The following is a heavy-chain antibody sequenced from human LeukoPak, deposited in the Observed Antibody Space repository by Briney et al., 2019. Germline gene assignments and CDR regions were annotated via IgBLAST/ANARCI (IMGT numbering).Heavy chain of an antibody. CDR2: ISGSGGRT. V-gene: IGHV3-23*01. D-gene: IGHD2-2*01. CDR3: AKSSCSSTSCSLYNWVDP. J-gene: IGHJ5*02. Sequence: PGGSLRLSCAASGFTFSSYAMSWVRQAPGKGLEWVSAISGSGGRTYYADSVKGRFTISRDNSKNTLYLQMNSLRAEDTAVYYCAKSSCSSTSCSLYNWVDPWGQGTLVTVFS. CDR1: GFTFSSYA.